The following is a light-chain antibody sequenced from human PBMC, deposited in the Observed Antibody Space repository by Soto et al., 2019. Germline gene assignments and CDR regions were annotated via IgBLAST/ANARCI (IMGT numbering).Light chain of an antibody. CDR1: SSDVGGYNY. Sequence: QSALTQPASVSGSPGQSITISCTGTSSDVGGYNYVSWYQQHPGKAPKLMIYEVSNRPSGVSNRFSGSKYGNSASLTISGLQVEDEADYYCSSFTSSSTLYVFGTGIKLTVL. V-gene: IGLV2-14*01. CDR2: EVS. CDR3: SSFTSSSTLYV. J-gene: IGLJ1*01.